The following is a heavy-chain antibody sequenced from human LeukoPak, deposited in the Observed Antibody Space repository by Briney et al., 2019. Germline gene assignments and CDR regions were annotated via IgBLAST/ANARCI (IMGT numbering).Heavy chain of an antibody. Sequence: ASVKVSCKASGYTFTSYGISWVRQAPGQGLEWMGWISAYNGNTNYAQKPQRRVTMTTDTSTSTAYRELRSLRSDDTAVYYWAREPIVGAKLGDYWGQGTLVTVSS. CDR2: ISAYNGNT. D-gene: IGHD1-26*01. J-gene: IGHJ4*02. CDR3: AREPIVGAKLGDY. CDR1: GYTFTSYG. V-gene: IGHV1-18*01.